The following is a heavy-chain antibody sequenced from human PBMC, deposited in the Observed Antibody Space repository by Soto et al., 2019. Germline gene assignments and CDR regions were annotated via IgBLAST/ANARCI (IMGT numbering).Heavy chain of an antibody. D-gene: IGHD3-3*01. CDR2: ISAYNGNT. CDR1: GYTFTSYG. V-gene: IGHV1-18*04. Sequence: QVQLVQSGAEVKKPGASVKVSCKASGYTFTSYGISRVRQAPGQGLEWLGWISAYNGNTNYAQKLQGRVTMTTATSTSTDYMELRSLRSDDKAVYYCAREPTYDCWSGSNCFDPWGQGPLVTVSS. CDR3: AREPTYDCWSGSNCFDP. J-gene: IGHJ5*02.